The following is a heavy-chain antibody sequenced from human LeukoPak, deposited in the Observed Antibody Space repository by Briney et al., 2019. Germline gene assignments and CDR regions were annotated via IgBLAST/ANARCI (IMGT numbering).Heavy chain of an antibody. Sequence: GGTLRLSCAASGFTFSDYYMSWIRQAPGKGREWVSYISSSSSYTNYADSVKGRFTISRDNAKNSLYLQMNSLRAEDTAVYYCARNRDGYLPFDYWGQGTLVTVSS. CDR1: GFTFSDYY. D-gene: IGHD5-24*01. V-gene: IGHV3-11*06. J-gene: IGHJ4*02. CDR2: ISSSSSYT. CDR3: ARNRDGYLPFDY.